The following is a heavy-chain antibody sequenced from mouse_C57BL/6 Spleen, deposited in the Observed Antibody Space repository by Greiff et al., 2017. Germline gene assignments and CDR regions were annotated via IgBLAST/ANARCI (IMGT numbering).Heavy chain of an antibody. V-gene: IGHV1-64*01. Sequence: QVQLQQPGAELVKPGASVKLSCKASGYTFTSYRMHWVKQRPGQGLEWIGMIHPNSGSTNYNEKFKSKATVTVDKSSSTAYMQLSSLTSEDSAVYYCARGDGYHPFDYWGQGTTLTVSS. CDR3: ARGDGYHPFDY. D-gene: IGHD2-3*01. CDR1: GYTFTSYR. J-gene: IGHJ2*01. CDR2: IHPNSGST.